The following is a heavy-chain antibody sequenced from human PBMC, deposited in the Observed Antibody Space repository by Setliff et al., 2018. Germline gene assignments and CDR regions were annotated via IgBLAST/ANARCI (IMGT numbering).Heavy chain of an antibody. Sequence: GASVKVSCKASGYTFTSYAMNWVRQAPGQGLEWMGGISAYNGNTNYAQKRQCRVTMTTDTSTRTAYMELRSLRSDDTAVYYCARVWCSSWLHPDVYYYYGLDVWGQGTTVTGSS. V-gene: IGHV1-18*01. CDR3: ARVWCSSWLHPDVYYYYGLDV. CDR1: GYTFTSYA. J-gene: IGHJ6*02. CDR2: ISAYNGNT. D-gene: IGHD6-13*01.